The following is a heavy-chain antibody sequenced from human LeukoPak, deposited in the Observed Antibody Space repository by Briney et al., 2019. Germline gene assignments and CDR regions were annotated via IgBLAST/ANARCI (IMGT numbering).Heavy chain of an antibody. V-gene: IGHV4-34*01. Sequence: NPSETLSLTCAVYGGSFSGYYWGWIRQPPGKGLEWIGSIYYSGSTYYNPSLKSRVTISVDTSKNQFSLKLSSVTAADTAVYYCARSLAQAAAGTTIDYWGQGTLVTVSS. D-gene: IGHD6-13*01. CDR1: GGSFSGYY. CDR3: ARSLAQAAAGTTIDY. CDR2: IYYSGST. J-gene: IGHJ4*02.